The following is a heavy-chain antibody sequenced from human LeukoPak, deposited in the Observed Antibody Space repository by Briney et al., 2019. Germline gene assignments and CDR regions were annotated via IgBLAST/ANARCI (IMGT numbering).Heavy chain of an antibody. CDR1: GGSISSSNW. D-gene: IGHD6-19*01. CDR3: ARDLGIAVAKDAFDI. J-gene: IGHJ3*02. V-gene: IGHV4-4*02. Sequence: PSETLSLPCAVSGGSISSSNWWSWVRQPPGKGLEWIGEIYHSGSTNYNPSLKSRVTISVDKSKNQFSLKLSSVTAADTAVYYCARDLGIAVAKDAFDIWGQGTMVTVSS. CDR2: IYHSGST.